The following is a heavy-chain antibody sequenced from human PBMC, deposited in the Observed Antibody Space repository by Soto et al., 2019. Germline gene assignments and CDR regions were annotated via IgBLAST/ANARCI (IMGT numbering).Heavy chain of an antibody. J-gene: IGHJ4*02. CDR2: INHSGST. CDR1: GGSFSSYY. CDR3: ARVGGYFDY. V-gene: IGHV4-34*01. Sequence: ASETLSLTCAVYGGSFSSYYWSWIRQPPGKGLEWIGEINHSGSTNYNPSLKSRVTISVDTSKNQFSLKLSSVTAADTAVDYCARVGGYFDYWGQGTLVTVSS. D-gene: IGHD3-16*01.